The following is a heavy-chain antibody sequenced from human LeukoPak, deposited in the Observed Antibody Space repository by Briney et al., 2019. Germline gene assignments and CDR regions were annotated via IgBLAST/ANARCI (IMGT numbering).Heavy chain of an antibody. J-gene: IGHJ6*02. CDR1: GGSISSYY. D-gene: IGHD1-26*01. Sequence: SETLSLTCTVSGGSISSYYWSWIRQPAGKGLEWIGEINHSGSTNYNPSLKSRVTISVDTSKNQFSLKLSSVTAADTAVYYCARGKLYYYYGMDVWGQGTTVTVSS. V-gene: IGHV4-34*01. CDR3: ARGKLYYYYGMDV. CDR2: INHSGST.